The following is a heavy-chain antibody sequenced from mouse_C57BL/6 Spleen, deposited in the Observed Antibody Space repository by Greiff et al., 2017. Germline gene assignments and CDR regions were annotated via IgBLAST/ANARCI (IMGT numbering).Heavy chain of an antibody. J-gene: IGHJ2*01. CDR2: IYPGNSDT. CDR1: GYTFTSYW. CDR3: TRSYDRGFDY. Sequence: DVQLQESGTVLARPGASVKMSCKTSGYTFTSYWMHWVKQRPGQGLEWIGAIYPGNSDTSYNQKFKGKAKLTAVTSASTAYMELSSLTNEDSAVYYCTRSYDRGFDYWGQGTTLTVSS. D-gene: IGHD2-14*01. V-gene: IGHV1-5*01.